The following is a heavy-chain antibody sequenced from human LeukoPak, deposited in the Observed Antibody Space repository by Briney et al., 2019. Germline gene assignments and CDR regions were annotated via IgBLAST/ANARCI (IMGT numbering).Heavy chain of an antibody. D-gene: IGHD6-13*01. Sequence: GGSLRLSCAASGFTFGTSAMSWVRQAPGKGPEWVSTFSRSGPDTYYADSVKGRFTIFRDNSKDTLYLQMNSLRAEDTAVYYCAKGSLGSWYYFDYWGQGTLVTVSS. V-gene: IGHV3-23*01. J-gene: IGHJ4*02. CDR3: AKGSLGSWYYFDY. CDR2: FSRSGPDT. CDR1: GFTFGTSA.